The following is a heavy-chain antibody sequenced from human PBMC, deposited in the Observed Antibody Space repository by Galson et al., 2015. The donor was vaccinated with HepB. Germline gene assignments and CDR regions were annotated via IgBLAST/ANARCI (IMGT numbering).Heavy chain of an antibody. J-gene: IGHJ3*02. V-gene: IGHV1-69*13. Sequence: SVKVSCKASGGTFSSYAISWVRQAPGQGLEWMGGIIPIFGTANYAQKFQGRVTITADESTSTAYMELSSLRSEDTAVYYCARGGLLWFRNDAFDIWGQGTMVTVSS. D-gene: IGHD3-10*01. CDR1: GGTFSSYA. CDR3: ARGGLLWFRNDAFDI. CDR2: IIPIFGTA.